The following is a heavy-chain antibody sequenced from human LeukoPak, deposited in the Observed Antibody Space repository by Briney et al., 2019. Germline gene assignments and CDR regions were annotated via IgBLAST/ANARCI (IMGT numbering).Heavy chain of an antibody. Sequence: GGSLRLSCAASGFTFSSYAMTWVRQAPGKGLEWVSSISSSSSYIYYADSVKGRFTISRDNAKNSLYLQMNSLRAEDTAVYYCARDAEAYYDSSGYYNDYWGQGTLVTVSS. D-gene: IGHD3-22*01. CDR1: GFTFSSYA. J-gene: IGHJ4*02. CDR2: ISSSSSYI. V-gene: IGHV3-21*01. CDR3: ARDAEAYYDSSGYYNDY.